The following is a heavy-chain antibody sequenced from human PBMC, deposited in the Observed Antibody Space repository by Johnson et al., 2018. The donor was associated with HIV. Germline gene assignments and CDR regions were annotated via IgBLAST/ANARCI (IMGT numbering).Heavy chain of an antibody. V-gene: IGHV3-74*02. CDR1: GFTFRTYG. J-gene: IGHJ3*02. Sequence: VQLVESGGGVDQPGTSVRLSCEVSGFTFRTYGTHWVRQAPGKGLVWVSRINSDGSDTIYVDSVTGRFTISRDNAKDTLYLRMNNLRAEDTAVYYCTQGRHLYYYDSSGYYYWDAFDIWGQGTMVTVSS. CDR3: TQGRHLYYYDSSGYYYWDAFDI. CDR2: INSDGSDT. D-gene: IGHD3-22*01.